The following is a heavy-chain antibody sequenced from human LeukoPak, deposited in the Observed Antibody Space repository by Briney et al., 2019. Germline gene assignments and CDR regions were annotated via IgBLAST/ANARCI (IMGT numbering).Heavy chain of an antibody. J-gene: IGHJ5*02. V-gene: IGHV3-23*01. D-gene: IGHD6-19*01. CDR1: GLTFSSYA. CDR3: ATPSSGWYP. CDR2: IRGSGSST. Sequence: GGSLRLSCAASGLTFSSYAMSWVRQVAGKGLEWVSAIRGSGSSTYYADSVKGRFTISRDNSKNTLYLQMNSLRVEDTAVYYCATPSSGWYPWGQGTLVTVSS.